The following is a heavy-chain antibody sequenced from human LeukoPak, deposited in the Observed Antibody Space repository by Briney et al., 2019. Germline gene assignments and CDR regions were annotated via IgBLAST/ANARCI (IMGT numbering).Heavy chain of an antibody. CDR3: TRDRAATDLDY. J-gene: IGHJ4*02. Sequence: PGGSLRLSRAASGFTFSSYAMSWVRQAPGKGLVWVSRINSDGTSTAYADSVKGRFTVSRDNAKNTLYLQMNSLRVEDTALYYCTRDRAATDLDYWGQGTLVTVSS. CDR1: GFTFSSYA. D-gene: IGHD6-25*01. V-gene: IGHV3-74*01. CDR2: INSDGTST.